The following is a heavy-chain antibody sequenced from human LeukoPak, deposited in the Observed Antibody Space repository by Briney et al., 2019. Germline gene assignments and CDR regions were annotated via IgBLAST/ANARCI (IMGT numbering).Heavy chain of an antibody. J-gene: IGHJ6*02. CDR2: VYTSGST. V-gene: IGHV4-4*07. D-gene: IGHD3-10*01. CDR3: ARGDFSGSGTYYNRDYYGMDV. CDR1: GGSISSYY. Sequence: WETLSLTCTVSGGSISSYYWSWIRQPAGKGLEWIGRVYTSGSTNYNPSLKSRDTMSVDTSKNQFSLKLSSVTAADTAVYYCARGDFSGSGTYYNRDYYGMDVWGQGTTVSVSS.